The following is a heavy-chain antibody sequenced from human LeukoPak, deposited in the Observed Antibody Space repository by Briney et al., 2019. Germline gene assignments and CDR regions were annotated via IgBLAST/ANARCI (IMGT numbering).Heavy chain of an antibody. D-gene: IGHD2-15*01. J-gene: IGHJ6*03. CDR3: ATRRRCSGGSCYHYYYYYMDV. Sequence: ASVKVSCKASGYTFTSYAMHWVRQAPGQRLEWMGWINAGNGNTKYSQEFQGRVTITRDTSASTAYMELSSLRSEDTAVYYCATRRRCSGGSCYHYYYYYMDVWGKGTTVTVSS. CDR1: GYTFTSYA. CDR2: INAGNGNT. V-gene: IGHV1-3*03.